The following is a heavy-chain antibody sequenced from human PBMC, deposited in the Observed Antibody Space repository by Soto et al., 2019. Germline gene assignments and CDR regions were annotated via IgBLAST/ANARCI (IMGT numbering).Heavy chain of an antibody. D-gene: IGHD6-19*01. J-gene: IGHJ3*02. CDR2: ISGSGGST. V-gene: IGHV3-23*01. CDR3: SKERIEVAGMLDAFDI. CDR1: GFTFSSYA. Sequence: EVQLLESGGGLVQPGGSLRLSCAASGFTFSSYAMSWVRQAPGKGLEWVSAISGSGGSTYYADSVKGRFTISRDNSKNPLYLQMNSLRDEDTAVYYCSKERIEVAGMLDAFDIWGQGTMVTVSS.